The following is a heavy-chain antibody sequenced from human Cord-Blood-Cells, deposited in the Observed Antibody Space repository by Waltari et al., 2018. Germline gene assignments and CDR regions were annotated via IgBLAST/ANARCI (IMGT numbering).Heavy chain of an antibody. V-gene: IGHV5-51*01. J-gene: IGHJ3*02. CDR3: ARPISGDLYYAFDI. CDR2: HYPCDSDT. CDR1: GYSLTSYW. Sequence: EVQLVQSGAEGKKRGESLKISCKGSGYSLTSYWIGWVRQVPRKGPEWDGIHYPCDSDTRYSPSFQGQVTISADKSISTAYLQWSSLKASDTAMYYCARPISGDLYYAFDIWGQGTMVTVSS. D-gene: IGHD7-27*01.